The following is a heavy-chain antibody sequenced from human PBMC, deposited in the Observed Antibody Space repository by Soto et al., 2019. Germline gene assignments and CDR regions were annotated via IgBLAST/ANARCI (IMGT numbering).Heavy chain of an antibody. CDR2: ISGSGGST. V-gene: IGHV3-23*01. Sequence: HHGGSLKICSAASGFTFSSYAMSWVRQAPGKGLEWVSAISGSGGSTYYADSVKGRFTISRDNSKNTLYLQMNSLRAEDTAVYYCAKGLPGRFDPWGQGTLVTVSS. CDR3: AKGLPGRFDP. CDR1: GFTFSSYA. J-gene: IGHJ5*02.